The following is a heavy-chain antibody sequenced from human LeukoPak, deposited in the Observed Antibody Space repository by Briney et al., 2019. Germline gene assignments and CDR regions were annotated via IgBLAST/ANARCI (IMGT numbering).Heavy chain of an antibody. CDR3: ARGTYYYDSSGYYQDAFDI. CDR1: GYSFTSYW. CDR2: IYPGDSDT. J-gene: IGHJ3*02. D-gene: IGHD3-22*01. Sequence: GESLKISCKGSGYSFTSYWIGWVRQMPGKGLEWMGIIYPGDSDTRYSPSFQGQVTISADKSISTAYLQWSSLKASDTAMYYCARGTYYYDSSGYYQDAFDIWGQGTMVTVSS. V-gene: IGHV5-51*01.